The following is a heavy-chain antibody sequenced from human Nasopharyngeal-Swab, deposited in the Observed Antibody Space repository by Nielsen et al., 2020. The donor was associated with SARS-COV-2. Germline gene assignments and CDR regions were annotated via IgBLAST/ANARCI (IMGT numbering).Heavy chain of an antibody. Sequence: GESLKISCAASGFTFNNYNFNWVRQAPGKGLEWVSAISGSGGSTYYADSVKGRFTISRDNSKNTLYLQMNSLRAEDTAVYYCATPYCSSTSCYYYYGMDVWGQGTTVTVSS. CDR3: ATPYCSSTSCYYYYGMDV. V-gene: IGHV3-23*01. CDR2: ISGSGGST. D-gene: IGHD2-2*01. J-gene: IGHJ6*02. CDR1: GFTFNNYN.